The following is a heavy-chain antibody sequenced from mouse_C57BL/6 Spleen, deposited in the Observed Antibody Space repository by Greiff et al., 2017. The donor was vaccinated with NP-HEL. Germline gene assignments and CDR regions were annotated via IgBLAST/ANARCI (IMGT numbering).Heavy chain of an antibody. D-gene: IGHD2-3*01. CDR3: ARDGGLLPWFAY. J-gene: IGHJ3*01. Sequence: EVKLVESGGGLVKPGGSLKLSCAASGFTFSSYAMSWVRQTPEKRLEWVATISDGGSYTYYPDNVKGRFTISRDNAKNNLYLQMSHLKSEDTAMYYCARDGGLLPWFAYWGQGTLVTVSA. V-gene: IGHV5-4*01. CDR1: GFTFSSYA. CDR2: ISDGGSYT.